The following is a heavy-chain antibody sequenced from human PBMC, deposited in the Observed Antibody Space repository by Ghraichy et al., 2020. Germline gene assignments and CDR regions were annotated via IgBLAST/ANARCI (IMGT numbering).Heavy chain of an antibody. J-gene: IGHJ4*02. V-gene: IGHV3-23*01. Sequence: GESLRLSCEASGFTFVNYAMSWVRQAPGKGLEWVSAISGSGGSPYYADSVKGRFTISRDNSKNTLYLQMNSLRAEDTAVYYCARDGDYYYDSSGYYGDFDYWGQGTLVTVSS. CDR1: GFTFVNYA. CDR2: ISGSGGSP. CDR3: ARDGDYYYDSSGYYGDFDY. D-gene: IGHD3-22*01.